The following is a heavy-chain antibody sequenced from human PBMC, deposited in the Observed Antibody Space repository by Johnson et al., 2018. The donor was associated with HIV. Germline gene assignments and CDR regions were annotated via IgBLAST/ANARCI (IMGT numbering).Heavy chain of an antibody. V-gene: IGHV3-74*01. CDR1: GFSFSSYW. CDR3: ARDRAEAGTDALDI. Sequence: VQLVESGGGVVQPRGSLRLSCEASGFSFSSYWMHWVRQAPGKGLVWVSRINSDGSSTNYADSVKGRFTISRDNAKNTLYLQMNSLRAEDTAVYYCARDRAEAGTDALDIWGQGTMVTVSS. D-gene: IGHD6-13*01. J-gene: IGHJ3*02. CDR2: INSDGSST.